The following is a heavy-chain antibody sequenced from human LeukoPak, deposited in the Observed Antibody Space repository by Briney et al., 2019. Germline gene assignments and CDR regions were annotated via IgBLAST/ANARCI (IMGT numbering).Heavy chain of an antibody. CDR2: INHSGST. J-gene: IGHJ6*02. D-gene: IGHD2-21*01. V-gene: IGHV4-34*01. CDR3: ARDPIRRVPRLARHYYGMDV. Sequence: SETLSLTCAVYGGSFSGYYWSWIRQPPGKGLEWIGEINHSGSTNYNPSLKSRVTISVDTSKNQFSLKLSSVTAADTAVYYCARDPIRRVPRLARHYYGMDVWGQGTTVTVSS. CDR1: GGSFSGYY.